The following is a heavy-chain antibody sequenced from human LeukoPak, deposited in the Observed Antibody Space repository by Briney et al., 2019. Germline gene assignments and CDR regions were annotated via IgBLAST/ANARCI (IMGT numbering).Heavy chain of an antibody. V-gene: IGHV3-21*01. CDR3: AREGLPSGATKIFDY. Sequence: GGSLRLSCAVSGFTFSSYSMHWVRQAPGKGLEWVSCIRTVTSSIYYADAVKGRSTVSRDNAKNSLYLEMNSLRAEDTAVYYCAREGLPSGATKIFDYWGQGTLVAVSS. D-gene: IGHD2-15*01. CDR1: GFTFSSYS. CDR2: IRTVTSSI. J-gene: IGHJ4*02.